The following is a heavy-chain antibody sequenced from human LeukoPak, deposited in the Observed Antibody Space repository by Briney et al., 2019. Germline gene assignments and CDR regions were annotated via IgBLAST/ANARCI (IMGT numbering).Heavy chain of an antibody. Sequence: PGGSLRLSCAASGFTFSSYAMSWVRQAPGKGLEWVSTSGSGGSPFYADSVKGRFAISRDNAKGTVFLQMTSLRAEDTAVYYCTRDRFYAMDAWGQGTTVTVSS. CDR1: GFTFSSYA. CDR2: SGSGGSP. CDR3: TRDRFYAMDA. J-gene: IGHJ6*02. V-gene: IGHV3-23*01.